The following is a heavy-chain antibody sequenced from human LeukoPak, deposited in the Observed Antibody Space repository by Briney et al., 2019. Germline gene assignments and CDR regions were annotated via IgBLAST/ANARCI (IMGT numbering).Heavy chain of an antibody. Sequence: GESLKISCRASGYTFTKYWIGWMRQMPGKGLEWMGIIYPGDFDTRYSSSFQGQVRISADKSIGTAYLHWSSLKASDTAIYYCARKDYYDNSGTNDGGAFDIWGQGTMVTVSS. CDR1: GYTFTKYW. V-gene: IGHV5-51*01. J-gene: IGHJ3*02. CDR3: ARKDYYDNSGTNDGGAFDI. CDR2: IYPGDFDT. D-gene: IGHD3-22*01.